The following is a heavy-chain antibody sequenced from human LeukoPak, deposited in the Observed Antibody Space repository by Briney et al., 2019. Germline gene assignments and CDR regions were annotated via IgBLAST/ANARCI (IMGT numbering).Heavy chain of an antibody. CDR1: GGSVGSGGYY. D-gene: IGHD1-26*01. V-gene: IGHV4-61*08. Sequence: SETLSLTCTVSGGSVGSGGYYWSWIRQPPGGALEWIGDIYYIRNTNYNPSLKSRVTMSLDPSKNQFSLKLNSVTAADTAVYYCARTQSQSGSYRYYFAYWGQGTLVTVSS. CDR3: ARTQSQSGSYRYYFAY. CDR2: IYYIRNT. J-gene: IGHJ4*02.